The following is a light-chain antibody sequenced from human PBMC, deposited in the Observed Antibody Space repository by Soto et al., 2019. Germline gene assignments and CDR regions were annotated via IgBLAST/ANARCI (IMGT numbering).Light chain of an antibody. J-gene: IGLJ1*01. Sequence: QSALTQPAAVSGSPGQSITISCTGTSSDGGGYNYVSWYQQHPGKAPKLMIYEVSNRRAGVSNRFSGSKSGNTASLTISGRKAEDEADYSCSSYTSSNILFGTGPKVSVL. CDR2: EVS. CDR1: SSDGGGYNY. V-gene: IGLV2-14*01. CDR3: SSYTSSNIL.